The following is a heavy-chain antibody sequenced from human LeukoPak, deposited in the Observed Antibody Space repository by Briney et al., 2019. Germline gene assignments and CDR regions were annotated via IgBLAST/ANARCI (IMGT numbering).Heavy chain of an antibody. V-gene: IGHV3-7*01. CDR3: ARDSSGYQ. CDR2: IKEDGSEK. D-gene: IGHD3-22*01. CDR1: GFTFSTYW. Sequence: GGSLRLSCAASGFTFSTYWMSWVRQAPGKGLEWVANIKEDGSEKYDGDSVKGRFTISRDNAKNSLYLQMNSLRAEDTAVYYCARDSSGYQWGQGTLVTVSS. J-gene: IGHJ4*02.